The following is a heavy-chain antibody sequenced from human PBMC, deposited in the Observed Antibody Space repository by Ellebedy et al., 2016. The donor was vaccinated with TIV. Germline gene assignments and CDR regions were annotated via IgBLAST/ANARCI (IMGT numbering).Heavy chain of an antibody. Sequence: PGGSLRLSCAASGLTFSSHAMSWVRQAPGKGLEWVSSITESGGNTYYADSVKGRFTISRDNSKDTLFLQMNSLRAEDTAIYVCARDPVGVGPAFDVWGQGTMVTVSS. J-gene: IGHJ3*01. CDR1: GLTFSSHA. V-gene: IGHV3-23*01. CDR2: ITESGGNT. CDR3: ARDPVGVGPAFDV. D-gene: IGHD4-23*01.